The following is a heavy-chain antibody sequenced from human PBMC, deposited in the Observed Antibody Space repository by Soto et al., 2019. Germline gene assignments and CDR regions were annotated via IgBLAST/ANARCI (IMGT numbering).Heavy chain of an antibody. Sequence: VGAPRLSCAASGFTFSSYWMHWVRQTRGKSLVWVSRINSDGSSTSYADSVKGRFTISRDNAKNTLYLQMNSLRAEDTAVYYCARGGTYYDFWSGPAPGGMDVWGQGTTVTVSS. D-gene: IGHD3-3*01. J-gene: IGHJ6*02. V-gene: IGHV3-74*01. CDR3: ARGGTYYDFWSGPAPGGMDV. CDR2: INSDGSST. CDR1: GFTFSSYW.